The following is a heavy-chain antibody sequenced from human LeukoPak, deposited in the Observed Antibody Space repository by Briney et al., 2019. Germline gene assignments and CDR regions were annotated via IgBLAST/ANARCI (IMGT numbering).Heavy chain of an antibody. V-gene: IGHV3-53*01. CDR3: ARGRRGIAAAGAY. D-gene: IGHD6-13*01. Sequence: PGGSLRLSCAASGFTVSSNYMSWVRQAPGKGLEWVSVIYSGGSTYYADSVKGRFTISRDNSKNTLYLQMNSLRAEDTAVYYCARGRRGIAAAGAYWGQGTLVTVSS. J-gene: IGHJ4*02. CDR1: GFTVSSNY. CDR2: IYSGGST.